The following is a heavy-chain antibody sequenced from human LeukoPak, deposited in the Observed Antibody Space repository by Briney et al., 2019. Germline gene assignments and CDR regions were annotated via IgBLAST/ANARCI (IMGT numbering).Heavy chain of an antibody. D-gene: IGHD3-22*01. CDR3: ARALPAYYYDSSGYYRSDY. V-gene: IGHV1-69*01. CDR2: IIPIFGTA. CDR1: GGTFSSYA. Sequence: GSSVKVSCKASGGTFSSYAISWVRQAPGQGLEWMGGIIPIFGTANYAQKFQGRVTITADESTSTAYMELSSLRSEDTAVYYCARALPAYYYDSSGYYRSDYWGQGTLVTVSS. J-gene: IGHJ4*02.